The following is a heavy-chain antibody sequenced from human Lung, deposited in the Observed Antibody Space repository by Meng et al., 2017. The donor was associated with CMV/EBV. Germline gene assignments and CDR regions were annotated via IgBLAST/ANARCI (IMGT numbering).Heavy chain of an antibody. CDR3: ARTRIEVEPDGTKIKYYNYGMDV. CDR1: GYTFTTYD. V-gene: IGHV1-8*01. J-gene: IGHJ6*01. Sequence: ASXXVSXKASGYTFTTYDINWVRQATGQGLEWMGWMNPNSGNTGYAQKFQGRVTMTRVTSISTAYMELSSLTSDDTAVYYCARTRIEVEPDGTKIKYYNYGMDVWXQGNXVNGAS. CDR2: MNPNSGNT. D-gene: IGHD2-15*01.